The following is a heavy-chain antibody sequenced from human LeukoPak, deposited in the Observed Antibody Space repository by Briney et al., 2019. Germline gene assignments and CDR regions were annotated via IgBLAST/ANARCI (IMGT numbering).Heavy chain of an antibody. J-gene: IGHJ4*02. D-gene: IGHD6-19*01. CDR3: ARESGSGEFDY. CDR2: ISSSSSYI. V-gene: IGHV3-21*01. Sequence: GGSVRLSCAASRFTFSSYKVNWVRQAPGKGLEWVSSISSSSSYIYYADSVKGRFTISRDNARNSLYLQMNSLRAEDTAVYYCARESGSGEFDYWGQGTLVTVSS. CDR1: RFTFSSYK.